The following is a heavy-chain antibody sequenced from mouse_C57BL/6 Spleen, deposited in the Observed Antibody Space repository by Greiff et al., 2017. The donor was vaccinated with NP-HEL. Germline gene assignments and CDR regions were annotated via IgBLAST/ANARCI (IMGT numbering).Heavy chain of an antibody. CDR1: GYTFTDYN. J-gene: IGHJ2*01. V-gene: IGHV1-22*01. CDR3: ARGGYGNYLYYFDY. D-gene: IGHD2-10*02. Sequence: EVQLQQSGPELVKPGASVKMSCKASGYTFTDYNMHWVKQSHGKSLEWIGYINPNNGGTSYNQKFKGKATLTVNKSSSTAYMELRSLTSEDSAVYYCARGGYGNYLYYFDYWGQGTTLTVSS. CDR2: INPNNGGT.